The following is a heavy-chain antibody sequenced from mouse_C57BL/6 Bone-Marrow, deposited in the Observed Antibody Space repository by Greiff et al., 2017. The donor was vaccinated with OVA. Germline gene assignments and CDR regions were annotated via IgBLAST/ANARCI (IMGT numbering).Heavy chain of an antibody. CDR2: IHPNSGST. CDR1: GYTFTSYW. V-gene: IGHV1-64*01. J-gene: IGHJ2*01. D-gene: IGHD1-1*01. CDR3: ARPPLYYYGSSFLDY. Sequence: VQLQQPGAELVKPGASVKLSCKASGYTFTSYWMHWVKQRPGQGLEWIGMIHPNSGSTNYNEKFKGKATFTADTSSNTAYMQLSSLTTEDSAIYYCARPPLYYYGSSFLDYWGQGTTLTVSS.